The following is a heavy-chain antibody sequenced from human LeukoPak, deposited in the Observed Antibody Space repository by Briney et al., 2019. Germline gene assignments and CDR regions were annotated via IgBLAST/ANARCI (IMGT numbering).Heavy chain of an antibody. CDR3: ARVDIRTAFFDY. V-gene: IGHV4-4*07. J-gene: IGHJ4*02. Sequence: SETLSLTCTVSGGSINSYYWSWIRQPAGKGLEWIGRIYSSGSTGYNPSLNSRVTMSLNTSKNQFSLNLSSVTAADTAVYYCARVDIRTAFFDYWGQGTLVTASS. D-gene: IGHD5-12*01. CDR1: GGSINSYY. CDR2: IYSSGST.